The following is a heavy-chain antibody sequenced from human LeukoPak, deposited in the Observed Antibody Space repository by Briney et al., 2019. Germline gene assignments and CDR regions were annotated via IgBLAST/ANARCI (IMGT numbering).Heavy chain of an antibody. CDR3: ARIRDGAFDI. Sequence: ASVKVSCKASGYTFNSYGISWVRQAPGQGLEWMGWISAYDGDTNYAHKFQGRVTMTTDTSTRTASMELRSLRSDDTAVYYCARIRDGAFDIWGQGTMVTVSS. J-gene: IGHJ3*02. D-gene: IGHD5-24*01. CDR1: GYTFNSYG. CDR2: ISAYDGDT. V-gene: IGHV1-18*04.